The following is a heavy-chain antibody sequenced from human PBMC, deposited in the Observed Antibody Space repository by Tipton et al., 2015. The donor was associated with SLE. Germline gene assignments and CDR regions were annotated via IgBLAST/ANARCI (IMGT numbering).Heavy chain of an antibody. CDR1: GGSISSYY. V-gene: IGHV4-59*08. J-gene: IGHJ3*02. D-gene: IGHD3-16*01. Sequence: TLSLTCPVSGGSISSYYWSWIRQPPGKGLEWIGYIYTSGSTNYNPSLKSRVTISVDTSKNQFSLKLSSVTAADTAVYYCARHVGVEPHDAFDIWGQGTMVTVSS. CDR3: ARHVGVEPHDAFDI. CDR2: IYTSGST.